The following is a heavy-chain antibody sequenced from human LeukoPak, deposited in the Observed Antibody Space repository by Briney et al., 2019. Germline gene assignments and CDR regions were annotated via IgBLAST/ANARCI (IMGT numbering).Heavy chain of an antibody. CDR3: VRDRDDFWTYYMDV. Sequence: PSQTLSLTXTVSGGSISSGSDYWSWIRQPAGNGLEWIGRIYTTGSTNYNPSLKSRVTISLDTSKNQFSLKLRSVTAADTAVYYCVRDRDDFWTYYMDVWGKGTTITVSS. V-gene: IGHV4-61*02. CDR1: GGSISSGSDY. CDR2: IYTTGST. J-gene: IGHJ6*03. D-gene: IGHD3-3*01.